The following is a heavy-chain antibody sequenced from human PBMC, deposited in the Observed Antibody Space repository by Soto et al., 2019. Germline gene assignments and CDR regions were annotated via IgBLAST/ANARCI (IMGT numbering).Heavy chain of an antibody. Sequence: SVKVSCKASGYTFTSYYMHWVRQAPGQGLEWMGIINPSGGSTSYAQKFQGRVTMTRDTSTSTVYMELSSLRSEDTAVYYCAATYSRSSGYYYYYMDVWGKGTTVTVSS. CDR2: INPSGGST. V-gene: IGHV1-46*03. D-gene: IGHD6-13*01. J-gene: IGHJ6*03. CDR3: AATYSRSSGYYYYYMDV. CDR1: GYTFTSYY.